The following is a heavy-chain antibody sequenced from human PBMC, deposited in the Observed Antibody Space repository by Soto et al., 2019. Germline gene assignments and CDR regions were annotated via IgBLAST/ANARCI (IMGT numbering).Heavy chain of an antibody. CDR3: ARVGYYYDSSGSTRQGAEFDY. J-gene: IGHJ4*02. CDR1: GGSISSGGYY. CDR2: IYYSGST. V-gene: IGHV4-31*03. D-gene: IGHD3-22*01. Sequence: SETLSLTCTVSGGSISSGGYYWSWIRQHPGKGLEWIGYIYYSGSTYYNPSLKSRVTISVDTSKNQFSLKLSSVTAADTAVYYCARVGYYYDSSGSTRQGAEFDYWGQGTLVTVSS.